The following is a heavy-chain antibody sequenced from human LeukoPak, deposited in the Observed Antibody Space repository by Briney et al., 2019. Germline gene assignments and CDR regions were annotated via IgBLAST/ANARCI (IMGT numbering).Heavy chain of an antibody. V-gene: IGHV3-23*01. Sequence: GGSLRLSCAASGFTFNDYAMSWVRQAPGKGLQWVSTISNGGGATYYADSVEGRFTISRDNSKNTLYLQMNSLRAEDTAVYYCAKAIGQMVPAGSRWYDPWGQGTLVTVSS. D-gene: IGHD6-13*01. CDR3: AKAIGQMVPAGSRWYDP. CDR1: GFTFNDYA. J-gene: IGHJ5*02. CDR2: ISNGGGAT.